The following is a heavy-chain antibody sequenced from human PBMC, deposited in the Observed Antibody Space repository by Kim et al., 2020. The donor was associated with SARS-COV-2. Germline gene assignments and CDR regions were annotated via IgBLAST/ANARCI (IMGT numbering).Heavy chain of an antibody. CDR2: IRSKTDGGTT. CDR3: TTVYSYGHADY. Sequence: GGSLRLSCATSGFIFNNAWLNWVRQAPGKGLEWVGRIRSKTDGGTTDYAAFVKGRFTISRDDSKNTLYLQMNSPKAEDSGVYYCTTVYSYGHADYWGQGTLVTVSS. J-gene: IGHJ4*02. V-gene: IGHV3-15*01. CDR1: GFIFNNAW. D-gene: IGHD5-18*01.